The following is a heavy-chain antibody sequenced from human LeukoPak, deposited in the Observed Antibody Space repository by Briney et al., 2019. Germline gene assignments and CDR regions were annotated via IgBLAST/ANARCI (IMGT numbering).Heavy chain of an antibody. D-gene: IGHD3-22*01. CDR3: ARESPPYYYDSSGYSN. CDR1: GGSSSSSSYY. CDR2: IYYSGST. J-gene: IGHJ4*02. Sequence: PSETLSLTCTVSGGSSSSSSYYWGWIRQPPGKGLEWIGSIYYSGSTYYNPSLKSRVTISVDTSKNQFSLKLSSVTAADTAVYYCARESPPYYYDSSGYSNWGQGTLVTVSS. V-gene: IGHV4-39*02.